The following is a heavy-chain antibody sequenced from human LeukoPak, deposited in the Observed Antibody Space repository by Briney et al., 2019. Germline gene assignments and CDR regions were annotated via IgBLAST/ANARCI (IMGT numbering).Heavy chain of an antibody. V-gene: IGHV4-59*01. J-gene: IGHJ4*02. CDR3: ARRKGDGYNSPFDY. CDR1: GGSISTYY. CDR2: IYYSGST. D-gene: IGHD5-24*01. Sequence: SETLSLTCTVSGGSISTYYWSWIRQPPGKGLEWIGYIYYSGSTNYNPSLKSRVTISVDTSKNQFSLKLSSVTAADTAVYYCARRKGDGYNSPFDYWGQGTLVTVSS.